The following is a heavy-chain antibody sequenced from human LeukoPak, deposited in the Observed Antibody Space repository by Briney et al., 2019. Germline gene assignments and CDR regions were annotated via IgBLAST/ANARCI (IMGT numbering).Heavy chain of an antibody. CDR3: ATDHILTGYYRFDY. J-gene: IGHJ4*02. Sequence: ASVKVSCKVSGYTLTELSMHWVRQAPGKGLEWMGGFDPEDGETIYAQKFQGRVTMTEDTSTDTAYMELSSLRSEDTAVYYCATDHILTGYYRFDYWGQGTLVTVSS. CDR1: GYTLTELS. CDR2: FDPEDGET. V-gene: IGHV1-24*01. D-gene: IGHD3-9*01.